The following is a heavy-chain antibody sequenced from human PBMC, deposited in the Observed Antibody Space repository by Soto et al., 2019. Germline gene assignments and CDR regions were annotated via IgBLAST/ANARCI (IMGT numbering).Heavy chain of an antibody. CDR3: GRVYCGGDWYNEGAFDL. D-gene: IGHD2-21*01. CDR1: GYTFTIYY. J-gene: IGHJ3*01. Sequence: QVRLVQSGAEVTKPGASVKISCKASGYTFTIYYMHWVRQAPGQGLEWMGIINPSAGSTSYAQKLQGRVTMTRDTSATTVYMDLSSVRFDDTAVYYCGRVYCGGDWYNEGAFDLWGQGTMVTVSS. V-gene: IGHV1-46*01. CDR2: INPSAGST.